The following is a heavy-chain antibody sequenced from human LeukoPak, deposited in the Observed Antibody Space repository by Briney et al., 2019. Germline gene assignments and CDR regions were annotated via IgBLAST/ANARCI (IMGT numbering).Heavy chain of an antibody. CDR1: RFTFSNYV. Sequence: GGSLRLSCAASRFTFSNYVMHWVRQAPGKGLEWVAVISYDGSNKYYADSVKGRFTISRDNSKNTLYLQMNSLRAEDTAVYYCAKDGGGYYPSYYYYMDVWGKGTTVTISS. D-gene: IGHD3-22*01. CDR2: ISYDGSNK. J-gene: IGHJ6*03. V-gene: IGHV3-30*18. CDR3: AKDGGGYYPSYYYYMDV.